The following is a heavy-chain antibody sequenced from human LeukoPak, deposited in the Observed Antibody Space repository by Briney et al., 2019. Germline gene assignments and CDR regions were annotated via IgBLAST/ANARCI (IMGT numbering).Heavy chain of an antibody. Sequence: PSETLSLTCAVYGGSFSGYYWSWIRQPPGKGLEWIGEINHRGSTNYNPSLKSRVTISVDTSKNQFSLKLSSVTAADRAVYYCARGRTGYHLLPTEKNSDYYYMDVWGKGTTVTVSS. D-gene: IGHD2-2*01. CDR3: ARGRTGYHLLPTEKNSDYYYMDV. CDR1: GGSFSGYY. CDR2: INHRGST. V-gene: IGHV4-34*01. J-gene: IGHJ6*03.